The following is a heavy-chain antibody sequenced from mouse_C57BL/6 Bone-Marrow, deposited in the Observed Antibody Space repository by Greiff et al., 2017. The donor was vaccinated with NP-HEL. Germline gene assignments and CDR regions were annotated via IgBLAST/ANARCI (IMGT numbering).Heavy chain of an antibody. CDR2: ISDGGSYT. CDR3: ARDSDYERGYCCDY. D-gene: IGHD2-13*01. CDR1: GFTFSSYA. Sequence: EVKLVESGGGLVKPGGSLKLSCAASGFTFSSYAMSWVRQTPEKRLEWVATISDGGSYTYYPANVQGRFTISRDNAKNTLYLKMSQLKAEDTAMYYCARDSDYERGYCCDYWGQGTTLTVSS. V-gene: IGHV5-4*01. J-gene: IGHJ2*01.